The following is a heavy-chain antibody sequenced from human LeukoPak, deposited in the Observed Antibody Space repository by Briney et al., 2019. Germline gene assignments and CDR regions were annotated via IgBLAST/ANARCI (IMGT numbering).Heavy chain of an antibody. J-gene: IGHJ6*02. CDR3: ARGYSSSWDYYYYGMDV. CDR1: GGSISSYY. CDR2: IYYSGST. V-gene: IGHV4-59*01. D-gene: IGHD6-13*01. Sequence: SETLSFTCTAPGGSISSYYWSWIRKPPGKGLEWIGYIYYSGSTNYNPSLKSRVTISVDTSKNQFSLKLSSVTAADTAVYYCARGYSSSWDYYYYGMDVWGQGTTVTVSS.